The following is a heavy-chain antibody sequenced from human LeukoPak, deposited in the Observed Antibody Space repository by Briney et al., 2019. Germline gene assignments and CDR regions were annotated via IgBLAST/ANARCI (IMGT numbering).Heavy chain of an antibody. CDR3: AARGYSYGSSYYYYGMDV. Sequence: ASVKVSCKASGHTFTGYYMHWVRQAPGQGLEWMGWINPNSGNTGYAQKFQGRVTMTRNTSISTAYMELSSLRSEDTAVYYCAARGYSYGSSYYYYGMDVWGQGTTVTVSS. V-gene: IGHV1-8*02. D-gene: IGHD5-18*01. CDR1: GHTFTGYY. J-gene: IGHJ6*02. CDR2: INPNSGNT.